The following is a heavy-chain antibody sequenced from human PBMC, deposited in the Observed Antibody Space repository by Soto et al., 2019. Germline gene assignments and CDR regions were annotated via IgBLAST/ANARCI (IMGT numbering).Heavy chain of an antibody. CDR1: GGSISSYY. J-gene: IGHJ4*02. V-gene: IGHV4-4*07. CDR2: IYTSGST. Sequence: SETLSLTCTVSGGSISSYYWSWIRQPAGKGLEWIGRIYTSGSTNYNPSLKSRVTMSVDTSKNQFSLKLSSVTAADTAVYYCARDTIAEAGTSYFDYWGQGTLVTVSS. D-gene: IGHD6-13*01. CDR3: ARDTIAEAGTSYFDY.